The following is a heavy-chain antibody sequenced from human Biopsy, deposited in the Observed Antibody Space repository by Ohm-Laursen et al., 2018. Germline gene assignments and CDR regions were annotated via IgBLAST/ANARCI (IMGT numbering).Heavy chain of an antibody. D-gene: IGHD3-10*01. CDR1: NVSFSSFY. CDR3: ARGTNYYGSGRNRHWFDP. V-gene: IGHV4-34*01. J-gene: IGHJ5*02. Sequence: SDTLSLTCAVYNVSFSSFYWSWIRQPPGKGLEWIGEISHTGSTNYNPSLRSRVTFSVDTSKNQFSLKLSSVTAADTAVYYCARGTNYYGSGRNRHWFDPWGQGTQVTVSS. CDR2: ISHTGST.